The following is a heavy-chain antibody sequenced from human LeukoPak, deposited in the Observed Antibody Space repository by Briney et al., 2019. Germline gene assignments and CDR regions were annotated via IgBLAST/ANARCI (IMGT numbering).Heavy chain of an antibody. Sequence: SETLSLTCTVSGGSISSYHWSWIRQPPGRGLEWIGYLYYSGSTNYNPSLKSRVSISVDTSKNQFSLKLSSVTAADTAVYYCARWFDYYSSGSYQNWFDPWGQGTLVTVSS. V-gene: IGHV4-59*01. J-gene: IGHJ5*02. D-gene: IGHD3-10*01. CDR3: ARWFDYYSSGSYQNWFDP. CDR1: GGSISSYH. CDR2: LYYSGST.